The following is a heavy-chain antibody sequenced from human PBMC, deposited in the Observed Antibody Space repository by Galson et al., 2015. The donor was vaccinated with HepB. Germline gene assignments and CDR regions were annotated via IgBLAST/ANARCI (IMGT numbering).Heavy chain of an antibody. D-gene: IGHD6-19*01. CDR2: ISGSGGST. V-gene: IGHV3-23*01. CDR1: GFTFSSYA. CDR3: AKDSPNIAVAGYKFDY. J-gene: IGHJ4*02. Sequence: SLRLSCAASGFTFSSYAMSWVRQAPGKGLEWVSAISGSGGSTYYADSVKGRFTISRDNSKNTLYLQMNSLRAEDTAVYYCAKDSPNIAVAGYKFDYWGQGTLVTVSS.